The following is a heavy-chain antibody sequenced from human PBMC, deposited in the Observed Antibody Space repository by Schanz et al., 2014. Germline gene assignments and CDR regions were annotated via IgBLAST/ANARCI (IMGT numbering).Heavy chain of an antibody. Sequence: EVQLVESGGDLVQPGGSLRLSCSASGFTFSTFAMHWVRQAPGKGLEYISAISNNGDSTYYADSVKGRFTISRDNSKNTLFLQMSSLRVDDMAVYYCGRAGTGMAGWYFERWGRGTLVTVSS. J-gene: IGHJ2*01. V-gene: IGHV3-64D*06. CDR2: ISNNGDST. CDR3: GRAGTGMAGWYFER. CDR1: GFTFSTFA. D-gene: IGHD5-18*01.